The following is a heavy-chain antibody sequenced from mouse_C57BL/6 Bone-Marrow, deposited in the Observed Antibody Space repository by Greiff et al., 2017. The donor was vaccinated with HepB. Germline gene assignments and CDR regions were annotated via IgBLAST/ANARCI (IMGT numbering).Heavy chain of an antibody. D-gene: IGHD2-4*01. CDR1: GFTFTDYY. Sequence: EVQLQESGPVLVKPGPSVKISCKASGFTFTDYYMHWVKQSHGKSLEWIGLVYPYNGGTSYNQKFKGKATLTVDPSSSTAYMELNSLTSEDSAVYYWARGGVRDYDGWDFDVWGTGTTVTVSS. V-gene: IGHV1-36*01. CDR3: ARGGVRDYDGWDFDV. J-gene: IGHJ1*03. CDR2: VYPYNGGT.